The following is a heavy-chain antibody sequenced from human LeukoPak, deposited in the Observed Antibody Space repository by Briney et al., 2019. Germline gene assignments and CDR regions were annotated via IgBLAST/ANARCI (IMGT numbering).Heavy chain of an antibody. CDR3: LGFYFDY. J-gene: IGHJ4*02. V-gene: IGHV4-39*01. D-gene: IGHD2-2*01. Sequence: PSETLSLTCTVSGGSISSSSYYWGWIRQPPGKGLEWIGSIYYSGSTYYNPSLKSRLTISVDTSKNQFSLYCARQYCTSLTCYGILGFYFDYWGQGTLVTVSS. CDR2: IYYSGST. CDR1: GGSISSSSYY.